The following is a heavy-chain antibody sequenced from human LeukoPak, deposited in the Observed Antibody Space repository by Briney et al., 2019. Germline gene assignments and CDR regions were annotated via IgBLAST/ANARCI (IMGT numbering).Heavy chain of an antibody. Sequence: GGSLRLSCAASGFTFSSYAMHWVRQAPGKGLEYVSAISSNGGSTYYANSVKGRFTISRDNSKNTLYLQMGSLRAEDVAVYYCARGRPYYYDSSGYYTLFDYWGQGTLVTVSS. J-gene: IGHJ4*02. CDR3: ARGRPYYYDSSGYYTLFDY. D-gene: IGHD3-22*01. CDR2: ISSNGGST. CDR1: GFTFSSYA. V-gene: IGHV3-64*01.